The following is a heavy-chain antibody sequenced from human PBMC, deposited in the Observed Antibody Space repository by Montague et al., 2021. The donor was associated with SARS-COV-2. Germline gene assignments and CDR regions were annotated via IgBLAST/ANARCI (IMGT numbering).Heavy chain of an antibody. CDR1: GGFSGYY. CDR3: ARLRDGVVPSPILGVGPYYSYYYMDV. Sequence: SETLSLTCTVSGGFSGYYWNWIRQPPGKGLEWIGEINHGGSTKYSPSLKSRLTISADTSKNQFSLKLTSVAAADTAVYYCARLRDGVVPSPILGVGPYYSYYYMDVWGRGTTVTVSS. V-gene: IGHV4-34*01. CDR2: INHGGST. D-gene: IGHD3-10*01. J-gene: IGHJ6*03.